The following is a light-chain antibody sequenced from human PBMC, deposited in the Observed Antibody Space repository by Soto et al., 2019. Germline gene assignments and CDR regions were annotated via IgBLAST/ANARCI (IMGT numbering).Light chain of an antibody. CDR1: SSDIGGYNS. J-gene: IGLJ2*01. Sequence: QSALTQPASVSASPGQSITISCTGTSSDIGGYNSVSWYQQHPGKAPQLMIYDVSYRPSGISSRFSGSKSGNTASLTISGLQAEDEADYYCSSYTNTNTRVFGGGTQLTVL. V-gene: IGLV2-14*01. CDR2: DVS. CDR3: SSYTNTNTRV.